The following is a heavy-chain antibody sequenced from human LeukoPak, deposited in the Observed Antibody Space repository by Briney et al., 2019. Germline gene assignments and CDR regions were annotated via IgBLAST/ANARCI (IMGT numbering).Heavy chain of an antibody. CDR3: ARAARYDFWSGYIFDY. CDR1: GYTFTGYY. D-gene: IGHD3-3*01. CDR2: INPNSGGT. J-gene: IGHJ4*02. Sequence: ASVKVSCKASGYTFTGYYMHWVRQAPGQGLEWMGWINPNSGGTNYAQKFQGRVTITADKSTSTAYMELSSLRSEDTAVYYCARAARYDFWSGYIFDYWGQGTLVTVSS. V-gene: IGHV1-2*02.